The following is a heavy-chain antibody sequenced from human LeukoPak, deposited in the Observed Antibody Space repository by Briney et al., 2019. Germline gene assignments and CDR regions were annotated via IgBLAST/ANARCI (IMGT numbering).Heavy chain of an antibody. CDR2: MNPNSGNT. CDR1: GYTFTSYD. J-gene: IGHJ3*02. V-gene: IGHV1-8*03. CDR3: ARDADGSGSGAFDI. D-gene: IGHD3-10*01. Sequence: ASVKVSCKASGYTFTSYDTNWVRQATGQGREWMGWMNPNSGNTGYAQKLQGRVTITRNTSISTAYMELSSLRSEDTAVYYCARDADGSGSGAFDIWGQGTMVTVSS.